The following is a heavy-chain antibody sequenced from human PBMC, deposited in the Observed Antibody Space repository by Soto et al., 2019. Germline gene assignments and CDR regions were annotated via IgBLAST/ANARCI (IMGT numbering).Heavy chain of an antibody. J-gene: IGHJ6*02. CDR2: TSYDGSNK. Sequence: PGGSLRLSCAASGFTFSSYGMHWVRQAPGKGLEWVAVTSYDGSNKYYAGSVKGRFTISRDNSKNTLYLQMNSLRGEDTAVYYCVKDYEEAARYHLYYFGLDVWGLGTSVTVSS. V-gene: IGHV3-30*18. CDR1: GFTFSSYG. D-gene: IGHD6-6*01. CDR3: VKDYEEAARYHLYYFGLDV.